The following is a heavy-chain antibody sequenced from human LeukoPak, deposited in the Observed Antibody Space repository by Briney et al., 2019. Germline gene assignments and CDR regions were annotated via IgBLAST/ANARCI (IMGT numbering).Heavy chain of an antibody. J-gene: IGHJ3*02. CDR3: ARDSGYPRAHGFDI. V-gene: IGHV3-7*01. Sequence: GGSLRLSCAASGFTFTTYWMGWVRQAPGKGLEWVANLKPDGSEKFYVDSVKGRFTISRDNAKNSLYLQMNSLRAEDTAVYYCARDSGYPRAHGFDIWGQGTMVTVSS. CDR1: GFTFTTYW. CDR2: LKPDGSEK. D-gene: IGHD3-22*01.